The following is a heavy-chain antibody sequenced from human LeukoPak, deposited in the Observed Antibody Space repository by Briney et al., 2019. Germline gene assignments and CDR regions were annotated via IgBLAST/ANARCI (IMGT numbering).Heavy chain of an antibody. V-gene: IGHV3-23*01. CDR1: GFTFSSYA. CDR3: AKDGGYSGYDYVPDFDY. CDR2: ISGSGGST. Sequence: GGPLRLSCAASGFTFSSYAMSWVRQAPGKGLEWVSAISGSGGSTYYADSVKGRFTISRDNSKNTLYLQMNSLRAEDTAVYYCAKDGGYSGYDYVPDFDYWGQGTLVTVSS. D-gene: IGHD5-12*01. J-gene: IGHJ4*02.